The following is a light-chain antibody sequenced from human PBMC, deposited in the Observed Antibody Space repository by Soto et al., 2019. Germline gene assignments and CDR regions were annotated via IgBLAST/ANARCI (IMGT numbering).Light chain of an antibody. CDR1: QSVSRSY. J-gene: IGKJ3*01. V-gene: IGKV3-20*01. CDR2: DES. Sequence: EIVLTKSQGTLSLSPGERATLSCRDSQSVSRSYLAWYKQKPGQAPKLLIYDESIRATGIPDRFSGSGSGTDFTLTISRLGPEDFAAYYCQQYCSSPLSFGPGTKVDIK. CDR3: QQYCSSPLS.